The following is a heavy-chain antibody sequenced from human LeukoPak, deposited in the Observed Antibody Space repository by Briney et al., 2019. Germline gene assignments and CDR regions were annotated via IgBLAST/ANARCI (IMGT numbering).Heavy chain of an antibody. D-gene: IGHD6-6*01. CDR2: ISSSSSYI. V-gene: IGHV3-21*01. J-gene: IGHJ4*02. CDR1: GFTFSSYD. CDR3: ASGFSSSPYFDY. Sequence: GGSLRLSCAASGFTFSSYDMNWVRQAPGKGLEWVSSISSSSSYIYYADSVKGRFTISRDNAKNSLFLQMNSLRAEDTAVYYCASGFSSSPYFDYWGQGTLVTVSS.